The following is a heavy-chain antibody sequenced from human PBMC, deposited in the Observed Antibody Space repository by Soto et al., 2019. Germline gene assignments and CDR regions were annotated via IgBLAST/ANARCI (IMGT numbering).Heavy chain of an antibody. CDR2: INPNSGNT. CDR3: ARVEGYSGSYQPWYFDL. CDR1: GYTFTSYD. V-gene: IGHV1-8*01. J-gene: IGHJ2*01. Sequence: ASVKVSCKASGYTFTSYDINWVRQATGQGLEWMGWINPNSGNTGYAQKFQGRVTMTRNTSISTAYMELSSLRSEDTAVYYCARVEGYSGSYQPWYFDLWGRGTLVTVSS. D-gene: IGHD1-26*01.